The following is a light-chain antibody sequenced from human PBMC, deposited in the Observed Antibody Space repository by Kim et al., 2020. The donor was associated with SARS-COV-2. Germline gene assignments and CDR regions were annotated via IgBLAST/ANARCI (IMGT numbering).Light chain of an antibody. V-gene: IGLV2-14*04. Sequence: GQSITISCTGNSSDVGGYNYVSWYQQHQGKAPKLMIYDVSKRPSGVSNRFSGSKSGNTASLTISGLQAEDEADYYCSSYTSSSTPVFGTGTKVTVL. CDR1: SSDVGGYNY. CDR2: DVS. CDR3: SSYTSSSTPV. J-gene: IGLJ1*01.